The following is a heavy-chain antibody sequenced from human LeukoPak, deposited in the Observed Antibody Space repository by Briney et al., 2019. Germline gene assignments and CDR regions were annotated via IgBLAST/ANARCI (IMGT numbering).Heavy chain of an antibody. J-gene: IGHJ4*02. CDR1: GFTFSSYA. D-gene: IGHD6-19*01. V-gene: IGHV3-64*01. CDR3: ARDSSGWPYYFDY. CDR2: ISSNGGGT. Sequence: GGSLRLSCAASGFTFSSYAMHWVRQAPGKGLEYVSAISSNGGGTYYANSVKGRFTISRDNSKNTLYLQMGSLRAEDMAVYYCARDSSGWPYYFDYWGQGTLVTVSS.